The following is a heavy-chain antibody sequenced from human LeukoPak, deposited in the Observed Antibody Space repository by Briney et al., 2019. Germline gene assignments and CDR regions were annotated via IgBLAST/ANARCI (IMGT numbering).Heavy chain of an antibody. V-gene: IGHV3-30-3*01. Sequence: GGSLRLSCAASGFTFSSYAMHWVRQAPGKGLEWVAVISYDGSNKYYADSVKGRFTISRDNSKNTLYLQMNSLRAEDTAVYYCASRSPVTVTTWGGFVGDYWGQGTLVTVSS. CDR1: GFTFSSYA. CDR3: ASRSPVTVTTWGGFVGDY. J-gene: IGHJ4*02. D-gene: IGHD4-17*01. CDR2: ISYDGSNK.